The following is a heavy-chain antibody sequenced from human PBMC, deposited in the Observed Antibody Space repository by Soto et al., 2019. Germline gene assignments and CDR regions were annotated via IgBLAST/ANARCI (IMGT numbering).Heavy chain of an antibody. Sequence: SETLSLTCIVSGESISSSSYYWGWIRQPPGKGLEWIGSIYYSGRTYYNPSFKSRVTISIDTSKNQFSLKLSSVTATDTAVYYCAKQRTTVVTQAYFDHWGQGALVTVSS. CDR1: GESISSSSYY. CDR3: AKQRTTVVTQAYFDH. CDR2: IYYSGRT. D-gene: IGHD2-21*02. V-gene: IGHV4-39*01. J-gene: IGHJ4*02.